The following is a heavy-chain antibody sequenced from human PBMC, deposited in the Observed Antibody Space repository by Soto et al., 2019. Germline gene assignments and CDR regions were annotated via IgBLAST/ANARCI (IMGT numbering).Heavy chain of an antibody. J-gene: IGHJ4*02. CDR2: ITITGDTT. CDR3: AEGGGGDHGY. CDR1: GFIFTTSD. V-gene: IGHV3-23*04. D-gene: IGHD2-21*02. Sequence: EVQLVESEGGLVQPGGSLRLSCEASGFIFTTSDMSWVRQAPGKGLEWISSITITGDTTHYADSVKGRFTISRDNSRKPVYFKMNSRRVDTTAVYCCAEGGGGDHGYWGQGTLVAVSS.